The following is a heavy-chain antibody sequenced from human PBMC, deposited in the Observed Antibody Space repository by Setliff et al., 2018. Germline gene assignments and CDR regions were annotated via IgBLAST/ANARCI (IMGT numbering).Heavy chain of an antibody. Sequence: KPSETLSLTCTVSGGSISSSNYYWGWIRQPPGKGLEWIGNIYYGGSAYYNPTLKSRVTISVDKSKNQFSLKLSSVTAADTAVYYCARDWREYGAMGYWGQGTLVTVSS. D-gene: IGHD4-17*01. CDR2: IYYGGSA. CDR3: ARDWREYGAMGY. V-gene: IGHV4-39*07. CDR1: GGSISSSNYY. J-gene: IGHJ4*02.